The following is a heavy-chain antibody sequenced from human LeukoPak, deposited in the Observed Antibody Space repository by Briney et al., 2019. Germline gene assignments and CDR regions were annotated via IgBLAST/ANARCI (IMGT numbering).Heavy chain of an antibody. Sequence: SQTLSLTCTVSGGSIRSGSYYWRWIRQPAGKGLEWIGRIYPSGTTNYNPSLKSRVTISIDTSKNHFSLKLSPVTAADTAVYYCARGQEVVAENYFDYWGLGTLVTVSS. CDR1: GGSIRSGSYY. D-gene: IGHD5-12*01. V-gene: IGHV4-61*02. CDR3: ARGQEVVAENYFDY. J-gene: IGHJ4*02. CDR2: IYPSGTT.